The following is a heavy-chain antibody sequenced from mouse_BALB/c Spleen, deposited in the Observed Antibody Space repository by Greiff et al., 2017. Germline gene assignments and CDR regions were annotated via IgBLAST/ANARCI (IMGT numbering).Heavy chain of an antibody. D-gene: IGHD3-2*01. CDR1: GFSLTSYD. CDR2: IWTGGGT. Sequence: QVQLKESGPGLVAPSQSLSITCTVSGFSLTSYDISWIRQPPGKGLEWLGVIWTGGGTNYNSAFMSRLSISKDNSKSQVFLKMNSLQTDDTAIYYCVREDSSGLYAMDYWGQGTSVTVSS. J-gene: IGHJ4*01. V-gene: IGHV2-9-2*01. CDR3: VREDSSGLYAMDY.